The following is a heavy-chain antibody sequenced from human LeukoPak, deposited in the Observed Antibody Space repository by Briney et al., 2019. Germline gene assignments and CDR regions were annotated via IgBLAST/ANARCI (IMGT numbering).Heavy chain of an antibody. D-gene: IGHD3-10*01. CDR2: IYYSGST. CDR1: GGSISSSSYY. V-gene: IGHV4-39*07. CDR3: ARLGMFYYGSGGPYYGMDV. Sequence: PSETLSLTCTVSGGSISSSSYYWGWIRQPPGKGLEWIGSIYYSGSTYYNPSLKSRVTISVDTSKNQFSLKLSSVTAADTAVYYCARLGMFYYGSGGPYYGMDVWGQGTTVTVS. J-gene: IGHJ6*02.